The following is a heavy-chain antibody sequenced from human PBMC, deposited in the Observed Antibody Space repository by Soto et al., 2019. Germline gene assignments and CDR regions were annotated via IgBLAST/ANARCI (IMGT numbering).Heavy chain of an antibody. CDR3: AREKPAAGHFDS. Sequence: SETLSLTCTVSGGSISSYYWSWIRQPPGKGLEWIGYIYYSGSTNYNPSLKSRVTISVDTSKNQFSLNLNSLTAADTAVYYCAREKPAAGHFDSWGQGTLVTVSS. V-gene: IGHV4-59*01. CDR1: GGSISSYY. D-gene: IGHD6-13*01. CDR2: IYYSGST. J-gene: IGHJ4*02.